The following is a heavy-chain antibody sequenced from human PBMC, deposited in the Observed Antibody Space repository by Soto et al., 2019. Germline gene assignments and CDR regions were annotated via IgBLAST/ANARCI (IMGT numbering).Heavy chain of an antibody. D-gene: IGHD2-15*01. J-gene: IGHJ6*02. CDR1: GYTFTSYA. Sequence: GASVKVSCKASGYTFTSYAMHRVRQAPGQRLEWMGWINAGNGNTKYSQKFQGRVTITRDTSASTAYMELSSLRSEDTAVYYCARGIEGRFYYYYGMDVWGQGTTVTVSS. CDR2: INAGNGNT. V-gene: IGHV1-3*01. CDR3: ARGIEGRFYYYYGMDV.